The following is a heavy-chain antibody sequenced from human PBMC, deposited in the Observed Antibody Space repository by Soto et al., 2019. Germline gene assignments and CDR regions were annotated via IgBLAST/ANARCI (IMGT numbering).Heavy chain of an antibody. CDR1: GCTFSGYA. CDR2: IIPIFGTS. CDR3: ARGSCSSTSCYKEYYFDL. D-gene: IGHD2-2*02. J-gene: IGHJ4*02. Sequence: SVKVSCKASGCTFSGYASSCVRQAPGQVLEWMGEIIPIFGTSNYAQKFQGRVTITADESTSTAYMELSSLRSADTAVYYCARGSCSSTSCYKEYYFDLWGQGTLVTVSS. V-gene: IGHV1-69*13.